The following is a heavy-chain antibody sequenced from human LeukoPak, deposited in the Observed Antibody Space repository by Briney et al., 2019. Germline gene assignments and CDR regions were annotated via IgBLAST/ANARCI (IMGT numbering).Heavy chain of an antibody. J-gene: IGHJ4*02. V-gene: IGHV3-74*01. CDR1: GFNFRNYW. CDR3: ATDEAATGRLDY. D-gene: IGHD1-1*01. CDR2: INSDGSST. Sequence: PGGSLRLSCAASGFNFRNYWMHWVRQAPGKGLVWVSRINSDGSSTSYADSVKGRFTISRDNAENTLYLQINSLRAEDTAVYYCATDEAATGRLDYWGQGTLVTDS.